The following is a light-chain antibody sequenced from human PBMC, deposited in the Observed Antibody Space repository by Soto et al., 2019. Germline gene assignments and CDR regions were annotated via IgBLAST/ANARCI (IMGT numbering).Light chain of an antibody. CDR1: SSDVGGYNY. J-gene: IGLJ1*01. V-gene: IGLV2-11*01. CDR2: DVS. Sequence: SALTQPRSVSGSPGQSVTISCTGTSSDVGGYNYVSWYQQHPGKAPKLMIYDVSKRPSGVPDRFSGSKSGNTASLTISGLHAEDEADYYCCSYAGSYTHVFGTGTKLTVL. CDR3: CSYAGSYTHV.